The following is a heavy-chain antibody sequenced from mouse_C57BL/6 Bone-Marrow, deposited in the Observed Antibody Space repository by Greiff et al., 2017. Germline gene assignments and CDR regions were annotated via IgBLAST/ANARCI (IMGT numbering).Heavy chain of an antibody. V-gene: IGHV3-6*01. Sequence: ESGPGLVKPSQSLSLTCSVTGYSITSGYYWNWIRQFPGNKLEWMGYISYDGSNNYNPSLKNRISITRDTSKNQFFLKLNSVTTEDTATYYCASAPHYYGSSHWYFDVWGTGTTVTVSS. CDR3: ASAPHYYGSSHWYFDV. J-gene: IGHJ1*03. CDR1: GYSITSGYY. CDR2: ISYDGSN. D-gene: IGHD1-1*01.